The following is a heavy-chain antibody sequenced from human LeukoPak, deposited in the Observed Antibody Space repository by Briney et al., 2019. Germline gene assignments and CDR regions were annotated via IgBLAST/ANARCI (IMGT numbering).Heavy chain of an antibody. D-gene: IGHD4-17*01. CDR2: FDPEDGET. Sequence: ASVKVSCKVSGYTLTELSMHWVRQAPGKGLEWMGGFDPEDGETIYAQKFQGRVTMTEDTSTDTAYMELSSLRSEDTAVYYCATLYYGDYGFDYWGQGTLVTVSS. J-gene: IGHJ4*02. CDR1: GYTLTELS. CDR3: ATLYYGDYGFDY. V-gene: IGHV1-24*01.